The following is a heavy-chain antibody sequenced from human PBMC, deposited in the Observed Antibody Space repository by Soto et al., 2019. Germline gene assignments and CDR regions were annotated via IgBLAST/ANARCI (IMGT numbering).Heavy chain of an antibody. V-gene: IGHV4-59*01. CDR1: GGSISSYY. CDR3: ARVGSGSYGDRGDY. J-gene: IGHJ4*02. Sequence: SETLSLTCTVSGGSISSYYWSWIRQPPGKGLEWIGYIYYSGSTNYNPSLKSRVTISVDTSKNQFSLKLSSVTAADTAVYYCARVGSGSYGDRGDYWGQGTLVTVSS. CDR2: IYYSGST. D-gene: IGHD1-26*01.